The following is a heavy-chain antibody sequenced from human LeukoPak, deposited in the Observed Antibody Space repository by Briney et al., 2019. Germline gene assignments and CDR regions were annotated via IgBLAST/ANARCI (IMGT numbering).Heavy chain of an antibody. V-gene: IGHV5-51*01. J-gene: IGHJ4*02. D-gene: IGHD2-2*01. Sequence: GESLKISCKGSGYSFTSYWIGWVRQMPGRGLEWMGIIYPGDSDTRYSPSFQGQVTISADKSISTAYLQWSSLKASDTAMYYCARSGTLYQLENSVDYWGQGTLVTVSS. CDR2: IYPGDSDT. CDR3: ARSGTLYQLENSVDY. CDR1: GYSFTSYW.